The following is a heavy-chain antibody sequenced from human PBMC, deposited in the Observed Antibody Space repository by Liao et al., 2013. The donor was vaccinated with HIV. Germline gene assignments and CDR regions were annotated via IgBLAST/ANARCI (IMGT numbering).Heavy chain of an antibody. CDR2: ISSSGST. CDR3: AREGGELPFDY. Sequence: QVQLQESGPGLVKPSQTLSLTCTVSGGSISSGSYYWSWIRQPAGKGLEWIGRISSSGSTKYNPSLKSRVTISVDTSKNHFSLKLSSVTAADTAIYYCAREGGELPFDYWGQGTLVTVSS. D-gene: IGHD1-26*01. V-gene: IGHV4-61*02. CDR1: GGSISSGSYY. J-gene: IGHJ4*02.